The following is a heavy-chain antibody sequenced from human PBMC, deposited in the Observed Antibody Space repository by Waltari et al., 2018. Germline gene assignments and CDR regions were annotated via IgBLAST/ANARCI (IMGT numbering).Heavy chain of an antibody. CDR2: IYHSGRT. CDR1: GGSISSGGYS. D-gene: IGHD4-17*01. J-gene: IGHJ4*02. V-gene: IGHV4-30-2*01. CDR3: ARDGGDYGGNSGLDY. Sequence: QLQLQESGSGLVKPSQTLSLTCAVSGGSISSGGYSWSWIRQPPGKGLEWIGYIYHSGRTSYNPSLKSRGTISVDRSKNQCSLKLSSVTAADTAVYYWARDGGDYGGNSGLDYWGQGTLVTVSS.